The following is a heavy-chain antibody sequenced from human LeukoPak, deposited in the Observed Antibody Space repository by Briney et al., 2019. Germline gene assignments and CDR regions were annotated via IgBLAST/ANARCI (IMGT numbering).Heavy chain of an antibody. CDR1: GFTFSSYW. CDR2: IKQDGSEK. J-gene: IGHJ4*02. D-gene: IGHD6-13*01. CDR3: ARLGGIAAAGTFDY. Sequence: PGGSLRLSCAASGFTFSSYWMSWVRQAPGKGLEWVANIKQDGSEKYYVDSVKGRFTISRDNAKNSLYLQMNSLRAEDTAVYYCARLGGIAAAGTFDYWGQGTLVTVSS. V-gene: IGHV3-7*01.